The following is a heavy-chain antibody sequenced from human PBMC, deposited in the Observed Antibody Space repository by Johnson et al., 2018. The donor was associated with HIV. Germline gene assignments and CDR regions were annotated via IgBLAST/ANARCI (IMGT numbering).Heavy chain of an antibody. CDR2: TNSDGSST. Sequence: VQLVESGGGLVQPGGSLRLSCAASGLIFSRSWIHWVRQAPGKGLVWVSRTNSDGSSTNYADSVKGRFIISRDNSKNTLYLQMNSLRVEDTAVYYCARYPIRDDAFDVWGQGTMVTVSS. D-gene: IGHD5-12*01. V-gene: IGHV3-74*02. CDR3: ARYPIRDDAFDV. J-gene: IGHJ3*01. CDR1: GLIFSRSW.